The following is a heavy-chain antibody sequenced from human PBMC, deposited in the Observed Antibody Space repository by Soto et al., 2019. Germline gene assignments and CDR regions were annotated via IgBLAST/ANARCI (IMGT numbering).Heavy chain of an antibody. V-gene: IGHV1-69*13. J-gene: IGHJ6*02. D-gene: IGHD6-13*01. CDR1: GVTFSSYA. CDR3: AREGGGIAAAGYGMDV. Sequence: ASVKVSCKASGVTFSSYAISWVRQAPGQGLEWMGGIIPIFGTANYAQKFQGRVTITADESTSTAYMELSSLRSEDTAVYYCAREGGGIAAAGYGMDVWGQGTTVTVSS. CDR2: IIPIFGTA.